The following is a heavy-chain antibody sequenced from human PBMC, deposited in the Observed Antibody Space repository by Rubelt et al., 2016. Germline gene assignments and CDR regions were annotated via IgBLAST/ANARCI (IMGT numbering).Heavy chain of an antibody. V-gene: IGHV3-7*02. CDR2: IKQDGSEK. Sequence: VQLVESGGGVVQPGRSLRLSCAASGFTFSSYWMSWVRQAPGKGLEWVANIKQDGSEKYCVDPVRGRFPISRDNAKNSLYLQMNSLRAEDTAVYYCARAQSSSWRSFDYWGQGTLVTVSS. J-gene: IGHJ4*02. CDR1: GFTFSSYW. D-gene: IGHD6-13*01. CDR3: ARAQSSSWRSFDY.